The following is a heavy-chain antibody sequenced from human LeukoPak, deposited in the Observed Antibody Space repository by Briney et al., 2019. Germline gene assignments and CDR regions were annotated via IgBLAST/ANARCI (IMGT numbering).Heavy chain of an antibody. V-gene: IGHV4-39*07. CDR1: GGSISSSSYY. Sequence: PSETLSLTCTVSGGSISSSSYYWGWIRQPPGKGLEWIGEINHSGSTNYNPSLKSRITISVDPSKNPFSLKLSSVTAAATAVYYCARGVGVVPAAIPPRLYYFDYWGQGTLVTVSS. CDR2: INHSGST. D-gene: IGHD2-2*01. J-gene: IGHJ4*02. CDR3: ARGVGVVPAAIPPRLYYFDY.